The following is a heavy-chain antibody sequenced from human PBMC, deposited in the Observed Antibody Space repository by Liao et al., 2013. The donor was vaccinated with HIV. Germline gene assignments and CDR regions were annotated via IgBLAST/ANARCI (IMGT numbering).Heavy chain of an antibody. Sequence: QVKLQQWGAGLLKPSETLSLTCAVYGGSFSGYYWSWIRQPPGNGDVEWVGESRSQWSHQLQPVPPRVESPYRQTRPRTNSPSKLHSVTAADTAVYYCARLDTMIPGVIITRDYWGRGNPGHR. J-gene: IGHJ4*02. D-gene: IGHD3-10*01. V-gene: IGHV4-34*02. CDR2: SRSQWSH. CDR3: ARLDTMIPGVIITRDY. CDR1: GGSFSGYY.